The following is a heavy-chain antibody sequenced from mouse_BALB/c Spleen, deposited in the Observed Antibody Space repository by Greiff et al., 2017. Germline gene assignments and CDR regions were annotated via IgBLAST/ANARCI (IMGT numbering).Heavy chain of an antibody. CDR3: ARGGYGYAMDY. J-gene: IGHJ4*01. CDR2: IDPANGNT. Sequence: DVQLVESGAELVKPGASVKLSCTASGFNIKDTYMHWVKQRPEQGLEWIGRIDPANGNTKYDPKFQGKATITADTSSNTAYLQLSSLTSEDTAVYYCARGGYGYAMDYWGQGTSVTVSS. V-gene: IGHV14-3*02. D-gene: IGHD2-2*01. CDR1: GFNIKDTY.